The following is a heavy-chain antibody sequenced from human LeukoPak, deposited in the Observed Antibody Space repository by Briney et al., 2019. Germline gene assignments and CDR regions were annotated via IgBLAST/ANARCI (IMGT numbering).Heavy chain of an antibody. CDR3: ARHVWLQPFDY. D-gene: IGHD3-9*01. V-gene: IGHV4-39*01. CDR1: GGSITIRTYY. CDR2: INYSGNT. J-gene: IGHJ4*02. Sequence: SETLSLTCTVSGGSITIRTYYWGWIRQPPGKGLEWIGSINYSGNTYYNPSLKSRVTISVDTSKNQFSLKLSSVTAADTAVYYCARHVWLQPFDYWGQGTLVTVSS.